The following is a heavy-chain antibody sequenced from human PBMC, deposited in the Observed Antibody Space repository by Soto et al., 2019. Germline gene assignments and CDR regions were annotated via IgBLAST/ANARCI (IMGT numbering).Heavy chain of an antibody. V-gene: IGHV4-31*03. J-gene: IGHJ5*02. CDR1: GDSIRNGFYY. Sequence: QVQLQESGPGLVKPSQTLSLICTVSGDSIRNGFYYWSWIRQHPGKGLEWIGNIDYVGSTSYNPSLKSRVTISIDRSKNQFSLTLNSVTAADTAVYYCAKNETTRPWFNPWGQGTLVIVSS. CDR3: AKNETTRPWFNP. D-gene: IGHD1-1*01. CDR2: IDYVGST.